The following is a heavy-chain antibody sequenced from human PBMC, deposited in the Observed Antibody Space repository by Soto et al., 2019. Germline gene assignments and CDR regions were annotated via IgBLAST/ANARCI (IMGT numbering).Heavy chain of an antibody. J-gene: IGHJ4*02. Sequence: GGSLRLSCAASGFTFSTYSMNWVRQLPGKGLEWVSYISSSSSTIYYADAVKGRFTISRDNAKNSLYLQMNSLRAEDTAVYYCARNYDFWSGYYTGPFDYWGQGALVTVSS. CDR2: ISSSSSTI. CDR3: ARNYDFWSGYYTGPFDY. D-gene: IGHD3-3*01. V-gene: IGHV3-48*01. CDR1: GFTFSTYS.